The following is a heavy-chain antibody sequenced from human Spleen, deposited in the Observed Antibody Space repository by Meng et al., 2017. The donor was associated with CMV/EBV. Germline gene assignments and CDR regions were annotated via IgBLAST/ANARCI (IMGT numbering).Heavy chain of an antibody. D-gene: IGHD2-2*01. Sequence: SETLSLTCTVSGGSTSSSSYYWGWIRQPPGKGLEWIGSIYYSGSTYYNPSLKSRVTISVDTSKNQFSLKLSSVTAADTAVYYCSRDLEPGYCSSTSCPVWYFDLWGRGTLVTVSS. CDR1: GGSTSSSSYY. J-gene: IGHJ2*01. CDR2: IYYSGST. CDR3: SRDLEPGYCSSTSCPVWYFDL. V-gene: IGHV4-39*07.